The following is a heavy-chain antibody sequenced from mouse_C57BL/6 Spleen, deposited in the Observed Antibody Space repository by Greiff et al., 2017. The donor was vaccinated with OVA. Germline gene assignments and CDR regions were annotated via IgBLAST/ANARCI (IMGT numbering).Heavy chain of an antibody. V-gene: IGHV5-16*01. Sequence: EVKLMESEGGLVQPGSSMKLSCTASGFTFSDYYMAWVRQVPEKGLEWVANINYDGSSTYYLDSLKSRFIISRDNAKNILYLQMSSLKSEDTATYYCAIAYYSNYDWYFDVWGTGTTVTVSS. J-gene: IGHJ1*03. CDR2: INYDGSST. CDR3: AIAYYSNYDWYFDV. D-gene: IGHD2-5*01. CDR1: GFTFSDYY.